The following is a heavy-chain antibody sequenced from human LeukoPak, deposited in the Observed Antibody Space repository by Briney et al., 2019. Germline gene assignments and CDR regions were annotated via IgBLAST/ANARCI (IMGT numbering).Heavy chain of an antibody. Sequence: SVKVSCKASGGTLSSYAISWVRQAPGQGLEWMGGIIPIFGTANYAQKFQGRVTITTDESTSTAYMELSSLRSEDTAVYYCARVPWELSAEYFQHWGQGTLVTVSS. D-gene: IGHD1-26*01. CDR3: ARVPWELSAEYFQH. CDR1: GGTLSSYA. J-gene: IGHJ1*01. CDR2: IIPIFGTA. V-gene: IGHV1-69*05.